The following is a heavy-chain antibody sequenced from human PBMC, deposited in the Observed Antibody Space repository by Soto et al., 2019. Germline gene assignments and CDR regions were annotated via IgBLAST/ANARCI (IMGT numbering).Heavy chain of an antibody. CDR3: ARVEGWEGHTATDV. V-gene: IGHV1-18*04. D-gene: IGHD1-26*01. Sequence: GALWKLSCNASGYTFTSYGISWVLQTPGQGLEWMGWISAYNGNTNYAQKLQGRVTMTTDTSTSTAYMELRSLRSDDTAVYYCARVEGWEGHTATDVWGQGTTVPVSS. J-gene: IGHJ6*02. CDR1: GYTFTSYG. CDR2: ISAYNGNT.